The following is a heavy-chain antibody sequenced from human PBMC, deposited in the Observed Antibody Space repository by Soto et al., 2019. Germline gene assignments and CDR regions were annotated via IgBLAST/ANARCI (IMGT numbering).Heavy chain of an antibody. D-gene: IGHD3-22*01. V-gene: IGHV1-69*06. CDR1: GGTFISDA. J-gene: IGHJ4*02. CDR2: VIPMFPKA. CDR3: ARCHSDSSGPVYLGS. Sequence: QVRLVQSEAEVKKAGSSVKVSCKASGGTFISDAVTWVRQAPGQGLEWMGGVIPMFPKANYAQKFQGRATITADNSTSTVYMELHSLKSEDTALYYCARCHSDSSGPVYLGSWGQGTLVTVTS.